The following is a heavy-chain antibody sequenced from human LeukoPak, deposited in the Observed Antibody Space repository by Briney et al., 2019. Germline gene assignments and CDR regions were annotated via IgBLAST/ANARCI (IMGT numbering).Heavy chain of an antibody. V-gene: IGHV1-69*01. CDR1: GGTFTSYA. J-gene: IGHJ4*02. CDR3: ATSRGSPWDYFDY. Sequence: SVKVSCKASGGTFTSYAISWVRQAPGQGLEWMGGIIPIFGTANYAQKFQGRVTITADESTSTAYMELSSLRSEDTAVYYCATSRGSPWDYFDYWGQGTLVTVSS. D-gene: IGHD6-25*01. CDR2: IIPIFGTA.